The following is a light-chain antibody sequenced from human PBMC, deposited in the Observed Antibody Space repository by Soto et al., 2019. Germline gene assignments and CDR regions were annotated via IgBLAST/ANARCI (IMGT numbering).Light chain of an antibody. CDR1: SSDIGAYNF. J-gene: IGLJ2*01. CDR3: TSWKPSTTMI. Sequence: QSVLTQPASVSGSPGQSITISCTGTSSDIGAYNFVSWYQQHPGKAPKLMLYDVNIRPSGVSNRFSGSKSGNTASLTISGLQAEDEADYYCTSWKPSTTMIFPGGTK. CDR2: DVN. V-gene: IGLV2-14*03.